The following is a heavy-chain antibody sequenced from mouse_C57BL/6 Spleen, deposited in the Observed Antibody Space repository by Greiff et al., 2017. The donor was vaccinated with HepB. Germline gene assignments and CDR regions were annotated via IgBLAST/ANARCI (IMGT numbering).Heavy chain of an antibody. V-gene: IGHV2-2*01. J-gene: IGHJ3*01. CDR3: ARVAYYSNSGFAY. D-gene: IGHD2-5*01. Sequence: QVQLKQSGPGLVQPSQSLSITCTVSGFSLTSYGVHWVRQSPGKGLEWLGVIWSGGSTDYNAAFISRLSISKDNSKSQVFFKMNSLQADDTAIYYCARVAYYSNSGFAYWGQGTLVTVSA. CDR1: GFSLTSYG. CDR2: IWSGGST.